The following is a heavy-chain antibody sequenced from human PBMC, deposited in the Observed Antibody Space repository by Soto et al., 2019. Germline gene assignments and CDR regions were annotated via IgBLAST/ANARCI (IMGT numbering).Heavy chain of an antibody. J-gene: IGHJ5*02. CDR3: AKQRRIAAAGWVPWFDP. Sequence: GGSLRLSCAASGFTFSSYGMHWVRQAPGKGLEWVAVISYDGSNKYYADSVKGRFTISRDNSKNPLYLQMNSLRAEDTAVYYCAKQRRIAAAGWVPWFDPWGQGTLVTVSS. D-gene: IGHD6-13*01. V-gene: IGHV3-30*18. CDR1: GFTFSSYG. CDR2: ISYDGSNK.